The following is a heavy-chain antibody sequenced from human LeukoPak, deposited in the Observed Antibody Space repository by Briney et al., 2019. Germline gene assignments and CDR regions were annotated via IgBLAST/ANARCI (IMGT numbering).Heavy chain of an antibody. CDR1: GYTFSSND. V-gene: IGHV1-18*01. J-gene: IGHJ4*02. CDR3: ARDAAYGDYTIDY. CDR2: ISAYNGNT. Sequence: ASVKVSCKASGYTFSSNDISWVRQAPGRGLEWMGWISAYNGNTNYAQKLQGRVTMTTDTSTSTAYMELRSLRSDDTAVYYCARDAAYGDYTIDYWGQGTLVTVSS. D-gene: IGHD4-17*01.